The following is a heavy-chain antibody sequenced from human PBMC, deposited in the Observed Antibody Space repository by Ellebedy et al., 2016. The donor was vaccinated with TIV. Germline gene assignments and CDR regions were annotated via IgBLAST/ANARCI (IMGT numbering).Heavy chain of an antibody. CDR3: ARGAYTDDYVIYYYYGMDV. J-gene: IGHJ6*02. Sequence: LRLXCAVYGGSFSGYYWSWIRQHPGKGLEWIGYIYYSGSTYYNPSLKSRVTISVDTSKNQFSLKLSSVTAADTAVYYCARGAYTDDYVIYYYYGMDVWGQGTTVTVSS. CDR1: GGSFSGYY. CDR2: IYYSGST. D-gene: IGHD4-17*01. V-gene: IGHV4-31*11.